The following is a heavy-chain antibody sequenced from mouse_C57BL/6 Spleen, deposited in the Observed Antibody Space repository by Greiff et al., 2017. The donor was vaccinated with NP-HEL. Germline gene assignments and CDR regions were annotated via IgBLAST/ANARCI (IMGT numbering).Heavy chain of an antibody. D-gene: IGHD1-1*01. V-gene: IGHV1-12*01. CDR3: ARPTKLRVWYFDV. Sequence: LQQSGAELVRPGASVKMSCKASGYTFTSYHMHWVKQTPRQGLEWIGAIYPGNGDTSYNQKFKGKATLTVDKSSSTAYMQLSSLTSEDSAVYFCARPTKLRVWYFDVWGTGTTVTVSS. CDR2: IYPGNGDT. J-gene: IGHJ1*03. CDR1: GYTFTSYH.